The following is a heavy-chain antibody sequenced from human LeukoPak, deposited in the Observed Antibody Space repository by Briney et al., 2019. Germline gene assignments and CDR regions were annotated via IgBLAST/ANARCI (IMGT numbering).Heavy chain of an antibody. CDR1: GFTFSSYA. J-gene: IGHJ6*02. CDR3: ARDRGLGYYYYGMDV. V-gene: IGHV3-30*04. Sequence: PGGSLRLSCAASGFTFSSYAMHWVRQAPGKGLEWVAVISYDGSNKYYADSVKGRFTISRDNSKNTLYLQMNSLRAEDTAVYYCARDRGLGYYYYGMDVWGQGTTVTVSS. CDR2: ISYDGSNK. D-gene: IGHD3/OR15-3a*01.